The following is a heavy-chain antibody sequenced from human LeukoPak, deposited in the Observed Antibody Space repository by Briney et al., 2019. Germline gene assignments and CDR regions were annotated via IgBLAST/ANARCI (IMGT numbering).Heavy chain of an antibody. D-gene: IGHD6-13*01. V-gene: IGHV2-70*04. CDR3: ARTSIAAAGTAFDP. Sequence: SGPALVKPTQTLTLTCTFSGFSLSTSGMRVSWIRQPPGKALEWLARIDWDDDKFYSTSLKTRLTISKDISKNQVVLTMTNMDPVDTATYYCARTSIAAAGTAFDPWGQGTLVTVSS. CDR1: GFSLSTSGMR. J-gene: IGHJ5*02. CDR2: IDWDDDK.